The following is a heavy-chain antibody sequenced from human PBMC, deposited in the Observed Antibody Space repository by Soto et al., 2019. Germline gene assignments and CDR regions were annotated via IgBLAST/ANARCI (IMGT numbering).Heavy chain of an antibody. CDR1: GFTFSSYG. Sequence: GGSLRLSCAASGFTFSSYGMHWVRQAPGKGLELVAVISYDGSNKYYADSVKGRFTISRDNSKNTLYLQMNSLRAEDTAVYYCAKGPSFNTVTKTLDYWGQGTLVTVSS. CDR3: AKGPSFNTVTKTLDY. CDR2: ISYDGSNK. V-gene: IGHV3-30*18. D-gene: IGHD4-17*01. J-gene: IGHJ4*02.